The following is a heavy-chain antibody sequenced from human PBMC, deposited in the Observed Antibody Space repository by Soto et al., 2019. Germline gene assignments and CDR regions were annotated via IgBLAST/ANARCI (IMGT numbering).Heavy chain of an antibody. Sequence: ASVKVSCKASGYTFTSYAMHWVRQAPGQRLGWLGWINAGSGNTKFSQKFQGRVTITMDTSASTVYMELSSLRSEDTAVYYCARSLGGYSGYDAFDYWGQGALVTVSS. CDR2: INAGSGNT. D-gene: IGHD5-12*01. V-gene: IGHV1-3*01. CDR3: ARSLGGYSGYDAFDY. J-gene: IGHJ4*02. CDR1: GYTFTSYA.